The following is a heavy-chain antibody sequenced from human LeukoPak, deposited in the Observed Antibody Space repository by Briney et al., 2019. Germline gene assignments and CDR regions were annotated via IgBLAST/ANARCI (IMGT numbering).Heavy chain of an antibody. Sequence: GGSLRLSCAASGFTFSSYAMHWVRQAPGEGLEWVAVISYDGSNKYYADSVKGRFTISRDNSKNTLYLQQNSLRVEDAAVYYCAKGIRILEVPTAIDYWGQGTLVTVSS. D-gene: IGHD2-2*01. CDR3: AKGIRILEVPTAIDY. CDR2: ISYDGSNK. J-gene: IGHJ4*02. V-gene: IGHV3-30-3*01. CDR1: GFTFSSYA.